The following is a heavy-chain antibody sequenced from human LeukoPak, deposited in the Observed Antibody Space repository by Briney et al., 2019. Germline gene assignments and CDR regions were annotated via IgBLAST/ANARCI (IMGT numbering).Heavy chain of an antibody. D-gene: IGHD3-16*01. CDR2: INHSGST. Sequence: PSETLSLTCAVYGGSFSGYYWSWIGHPPGKGLEWIGEINHSGSTNYNPSLKSRVTISVDTSKNQFSLKLSSVTAADTAVYYCARAVTSPDYWGQGTLVTVSS. CDR3: ARAVTSPDY. J-gene: IGHJ4*02. V-gene: IGHV4-34*01. CDR1: GGSFSGYY.